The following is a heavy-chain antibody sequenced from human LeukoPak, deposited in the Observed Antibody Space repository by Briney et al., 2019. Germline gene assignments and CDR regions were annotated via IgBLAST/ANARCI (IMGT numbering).Heavy chain of an antibody. V-gene: IGHV4-31*03. J-gene: IGHJ6*03. D-gene: IGHD6-6*01. CDR3: ARVHSGSSIYYYYYYMDV. Sequence: SETLSLTCSVSGGSISSGDFFWSWIRQHPGKGLEWIGYISYSGSTYYNPSLKSRVTISVDTSNNHFSLRLSSVTAADTAVYYCARVHSGSSIYYYYYYMDVWGKGTMVTVSS. CDR2: ISYSGST. CDR1: GGSISSGDFF.